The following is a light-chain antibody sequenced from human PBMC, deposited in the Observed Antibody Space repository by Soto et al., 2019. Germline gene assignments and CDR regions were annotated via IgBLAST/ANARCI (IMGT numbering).Light chain of an antibody. J-gene: IGKJ3*01. CDR2: GAS. Sequence: EIVLTQSPGTLSLSPGERATLSCRASQSVSSSYLAWYQQKPGQAPRLLIYGASSRATGIPDRFSGSGSGTDFTITMSRLEPEDAAGYDCHQYRSSRRFTFGPGTKVDIK. V-gene: IGKV3-20*01. CDR3: HQYRSSRRFT. CDR1: QSVSSSY.